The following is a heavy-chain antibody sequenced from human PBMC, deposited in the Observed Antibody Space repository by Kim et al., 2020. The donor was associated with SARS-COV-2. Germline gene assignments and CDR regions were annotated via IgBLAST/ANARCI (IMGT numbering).Heavy chain of an antibody. J-gene: IGHJ3*02. CDR2: IYPTDSET. D-gene: IGHD4-17*01. Sequence: GESLKISCKASDYNFATSWIGWVRQKPGKGLEWMGVIYPTDSETRYSPSFQGQVTISADKSINTAYLQWSSLKASDTAIYFCARPDYGCFRGAFHIWGQG. V-gene: IGHV5-51*01. CDR3: ARPDYGCFRGAFHI. CDR1: DYNFATSW.